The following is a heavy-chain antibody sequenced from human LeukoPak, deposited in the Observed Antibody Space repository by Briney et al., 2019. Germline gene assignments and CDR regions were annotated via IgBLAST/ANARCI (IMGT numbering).Heavy chain of an antibody. D-gene: IGHD3-10*01. CDR3: ARDRPMVRGVIPWYFDL. CDR1: GFTLSSHS. J-gene: IGHJ2*01. V-gene: IGHV3-30-3*01. CDR2: ISYDGSNK. Sequence: GSLRLSCSSFGFTLSSHSIDWVRPAPGQGLGGVAGISYDGSNKYYADSVKGRFTISRDNSKNTLYLQMNSLRTEDTAVYYCARDRPMVRGVIPWYFDLWGRGTLVTVSS.